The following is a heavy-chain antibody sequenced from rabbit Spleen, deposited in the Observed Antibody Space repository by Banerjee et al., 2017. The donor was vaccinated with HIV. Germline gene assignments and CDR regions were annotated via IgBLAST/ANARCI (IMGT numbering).Heavy chain of an antibody. V-gene: IGHV1S45*01. CDR2: IRTGDGST. CDR1: GFTLSSYW. J-gene: IGHJ4*01. Sequence: QQQLEESGGGLVKPGGTLTLTCTASGFTLSSYWICWVRQAPGKGLEWIGCIRTGDGSTYYASWVNGRFTISKTSSTPVTLQMTGLTAADTATYFCAVGDVDHSYGYVFRLWGPGTLVTVS. D-gene: IGHD6-1*01. CDR3: AVGDVDHSYGYVFRL.